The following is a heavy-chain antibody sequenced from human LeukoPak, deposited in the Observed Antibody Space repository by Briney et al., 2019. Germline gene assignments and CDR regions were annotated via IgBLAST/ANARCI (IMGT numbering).Heavy chain of an antibody. V-gene: IGHV1-69*05. Sequence: VKLSCKASGGTLSSYTISWVRPAPGQGLEWVGGNIPIFGTANNAQKFQGRDTITTDESTSTAYMELSSLRSEDTVVYYCARGSLGYSSRWYYRIDAFDIWGQGTMVTVSS. D-gene: IGHD6-13*01. J-gene: IGHJ3*02. CDR2: NIPIFGTA. CDR1: GGTLSSYT. CDR3: ARGSLGYSSRWYYRIDAFDI.